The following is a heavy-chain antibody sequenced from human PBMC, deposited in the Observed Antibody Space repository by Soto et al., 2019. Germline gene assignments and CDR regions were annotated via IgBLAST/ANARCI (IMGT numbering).Heavy chain of an antibody. J-gene: IGHJ6*02. CDR1: GFSLSTGGVG. CDR3: AHSRCGGDCLQSYSSHYYDGMDV. CDR2: IYWDADK. Sequence: QITLKESGPSLVKPTQTLTLTCTFSGFSLSTGGVGVGWIRQPPGKALEWLALIYWDADKRYSPSLRSRLTVTKDTSKNQVVLTMTNMDPVDTATYYCAHSRCGGDCLQSYSSHYYDGMDVWGQGTTVTVSS. V-gene: IGHV2-5*02. D-gene: IGHD2-21*02.